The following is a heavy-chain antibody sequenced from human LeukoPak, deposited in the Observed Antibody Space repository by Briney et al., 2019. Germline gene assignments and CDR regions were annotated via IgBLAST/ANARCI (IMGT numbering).Heavy chain of an antibody. CDR2: RNLNSGNT. V-gene: IGHV1-8*01. J-gene: IGHJ4*02. CDR3: ARVTGSIDY. Sequence: ASVKVSCKASGYTFTSYDINWVRQATGQGLEWMGWRNLNSGNTGYAKNFQGRVTMTRNTSISTAYMELSTMRSEDTAVYYCARVTGSIDYWGQGTLVTVSS. D-gene: IGHD1-26*01. CDR1: GYTFTSYD.